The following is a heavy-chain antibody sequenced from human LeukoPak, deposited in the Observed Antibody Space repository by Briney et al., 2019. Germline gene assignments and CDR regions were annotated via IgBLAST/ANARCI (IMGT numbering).Heavy chain of an antibody. D-gene: IGHD3-22*01. Sequence: PSETLSLTCAVSGGSFSGYYWSWIRQPPGKGLEWIGEINHSGSTNYNPPLKSRVTISVDTSKNQFSLKLRSVAAADTAVYYCARGRVNYYDSTWVSWFDPWGQGTLVTVSS. V-gene: IGHV4-34*01. CDR1: GGSFSGYY. CDR2: INHSGST. CDR3: ARGRVNYYDSTWVSWFDP. J-gene: IGHJ5*02.